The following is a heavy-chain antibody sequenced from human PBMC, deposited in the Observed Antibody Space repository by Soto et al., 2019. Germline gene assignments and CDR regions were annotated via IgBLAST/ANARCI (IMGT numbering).Heavy chain of an antibody. V-gene: IGHV3-30*18. CDR1: GFTFSSYG. CDR3: AKDPGMPTPHEQRGLGAFDI. Sequence: GGSLRLSCAASGFTFSSYGMHWVRQAPGKGLEWVAVISYDGSNKYYADSVKGRFTISRDNSKNTLYLQMNSLRAEDTAVYYCAKDPGMPTPHEQRGLGAFDIWGQGTMVTVSS. J-gene: IGHJ3*02. CDR2: ISYDGSNK. D-gene: IGHD2-2*01.